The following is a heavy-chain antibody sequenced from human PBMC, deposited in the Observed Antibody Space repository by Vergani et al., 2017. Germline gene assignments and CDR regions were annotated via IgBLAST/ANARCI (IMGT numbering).Heavy chain of an antibody. CDR2: IGTAGDP. J-gene: IGHJ6*02. CDR3: ARGANYYDSSGRGLDV. V-gene: IGHV3-13*05. D-gene: IGHD3-22*01. CDR1: GFTFSSYD. Sequence: EVQLVESGGGLVQPGGSLRLSYAASGFTFSSYDMHWVRQATGKGLEWVSVIGTAGDPYYPGSVKGRFTISRENAKNSLYLQMNSLRAGDTAVYYCARGANYYDSSGRGLDVWGQGTTVTVSS.